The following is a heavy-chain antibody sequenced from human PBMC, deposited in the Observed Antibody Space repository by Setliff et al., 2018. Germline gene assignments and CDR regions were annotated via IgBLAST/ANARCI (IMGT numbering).Heavy chain of an antibody. J-gene: IGHJ6*02. CDR1: GFTFSDYY. CDR3: ARELVVVTARIYYYGMDV. D-gene: IGHD2-21*02. V-gene: IGHV3-11*01. CDR2: IRSSGSTI. Sequence: GGSLRLSCAASGFTFSDYYMSWIRQAPGKGLEWVSYIRSSGSTIYYADSVKGRFTISRDNAKNSLYLQMNSLRAEDTAVYYCARELVVVTARIYYYGMDVWGQGTTVTVSS.